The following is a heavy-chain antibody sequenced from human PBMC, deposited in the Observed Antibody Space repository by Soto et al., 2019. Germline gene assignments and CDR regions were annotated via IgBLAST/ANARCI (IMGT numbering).Heavy chain of an antibody. CDR2: ISSSSSYI. D-gene: IGHD2-15*01. Sequence: GGSLRLSCAASGFSFSSYSMNWVRQAPGKGLEWVSSISSSSSYIYYADSVKGRFTISRDNAKNSLYLQMNSLRAEDTAVYYCAKLDERAATFDYWGQGTLVTVSS. CDR3: AKLDERAATFDY. CDR1: GFSFSSYS. J-gene: IGHJ4*02. V-gene: IGHV3-21*01.